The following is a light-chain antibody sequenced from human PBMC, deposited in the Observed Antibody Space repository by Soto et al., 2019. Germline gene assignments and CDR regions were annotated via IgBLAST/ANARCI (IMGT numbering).Light chain of an antibody. J-gene: IGKJ3*01. CDR3: QQSYSAPLT. Sequence: DIQMTQSPSSLSASVGDRVTITCRASQTISSYLIWYQQKPGKAPKLLIYSTSSLQSVVPSRCSGSGSATDFTLTISRLQPEYFATYYCQQSYSAPLTFGPGTRVDLK. CDR1: QTISSY. CDR2: STS. V-gene: IGKV1-39*01.